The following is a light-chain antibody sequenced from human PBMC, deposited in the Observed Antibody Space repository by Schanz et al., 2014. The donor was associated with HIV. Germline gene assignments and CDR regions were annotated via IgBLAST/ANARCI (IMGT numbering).Light chain of an antibody. CDR2: GAS. Sequence: PGERATLSCRASQSVSSSYLAWYQQKPGQAPRLLIYGASSRATGIPDRFSGSGSGTDFTLTISRLEPEDFAVYFCQYFGNSGGTFGGGTKVEIK. CDR3: QYFGNSGGT. V-gene: IGKV3-20*01. CDR1: QSVSSSY. J-gene: IGKJ4*01.